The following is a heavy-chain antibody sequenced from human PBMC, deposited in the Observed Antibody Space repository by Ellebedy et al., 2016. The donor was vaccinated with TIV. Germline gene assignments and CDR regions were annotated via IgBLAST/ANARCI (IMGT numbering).Heavy chain of an antibody. J-gene: IGHJ4*02. CDR1: GYTFTSFG. V-gene: IGHV1-18*03. CDR3: SRRISSGREYFFDF. CDR2: INAHNGNT. D-gene: IGHD6-19*01. Sequence: AASVKVSCKSSGYTFTSFGVNWVRQAPGQGLEWMGWINAHNGNTNYEQNFQDRVNLTMDISTNTAYMELRSLRPDDMAVYFCSRRISSGREYFFDFWGQGTLVSVSS.